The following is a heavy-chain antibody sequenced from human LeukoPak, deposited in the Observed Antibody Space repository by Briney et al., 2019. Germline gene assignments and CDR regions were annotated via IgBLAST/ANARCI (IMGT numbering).Heavy chain of an antibody. CDR2: IYYSGST. Sequence: PSETLSLTCTVSGGSISSYYWSWIRQPPGKGLEWVGYIYYSGSTEYDPSLKSRVTISAGTSKNKLSLNLTSVTAADTAVYYCARADAYYYGMDLWGQGTTVTVSS. CDR1: GGSISSYY. CDR3: ARADAYYYGMDL. V-gene: IGHV4-59*01. J-gene: IGHJ6*02.